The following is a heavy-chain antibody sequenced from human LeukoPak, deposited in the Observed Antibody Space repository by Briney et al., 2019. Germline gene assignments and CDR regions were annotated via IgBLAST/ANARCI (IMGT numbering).Heavy chain of an antibody. J-gene: IGHJ4*02. V-gene: IGHV3-7*01. Sequence: GGSLRLSCAASGFTFSSDAMSWVRQAPGKGLEWVANIKQDGSEKYYVDSVKGRFTISRDNAKNSLYLQMNSLRAEDTAVYYCARDRNSYGVDYWGQGTLVTVSS. CDR2: IKQDGSEK. D-gene: IGHD5-18*01. CDR3: ARDRNSYGVDY. CDR1: GFTFSSDA.